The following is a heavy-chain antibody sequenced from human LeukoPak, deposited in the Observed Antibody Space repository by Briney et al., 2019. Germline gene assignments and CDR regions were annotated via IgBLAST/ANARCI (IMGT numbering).Heavy chain of an antibody. CDR1: GYTFTGYY. CDR3: ARGQGSGYVYYMDV. Sequence: GASVKVSCKASGYTFTGYYMHWVRQATGQGLEWMGWMNPNSGNTGYAQKFQGRVTITWNTSIRTAYMDLSSLRSEDTAVYYCARGQGSGYVYYMDVWGKGTTVTVSS. CDR2: MNPNSGNT. V-gene: IGHV1-8*03. D-gene: IGHD3-3*01. J-gene: IGHJ6*03.